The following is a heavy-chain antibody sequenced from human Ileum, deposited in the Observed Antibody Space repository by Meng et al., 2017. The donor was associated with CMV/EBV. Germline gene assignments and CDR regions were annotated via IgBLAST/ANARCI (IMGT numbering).Heavy chain of an antibody. CDR1: GFTFTAYY. D-gene: IGHD3-22*01. Sequence: QGPLVQSGAEVKKPGASVKVSCKASGFTFTAYYLHWGRQAPGQGLEWMGWINSGGTNYAQKFQGRVTMTRDTSITTAYMELSSLRSDDTAVYFCARGYYYFDYWGQGTLVTVSS. J-gene: IGHJ4*02. V-gene: IGHV1-2*02. CDR2: INSGGT. CDR3: ARGYYYFDY.